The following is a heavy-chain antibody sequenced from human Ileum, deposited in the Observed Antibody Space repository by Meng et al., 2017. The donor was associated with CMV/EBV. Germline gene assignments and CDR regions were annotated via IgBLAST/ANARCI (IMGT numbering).Heavy chain of an antibody. V-gene: IGHV4-39*07. J-gene: IGHJ5*02. Sequence: QVQLPGSGPGLGTPSESLSLTCSVSGDSISSGNYYWGWIRQPPGKDLEWIGSIYYSGSTYDNPSLKSRVTMSVDPSKNQFSLRLSSVTAADTAIYYCVGDWGPYKSRGYFDPWGQGTLVTVSS. CDR1: GDSISSGNYY. D-gene: IGHD5-12*01. CDR2: IYYSGST. CDR3: VGDWGPYKSRGYFDP.